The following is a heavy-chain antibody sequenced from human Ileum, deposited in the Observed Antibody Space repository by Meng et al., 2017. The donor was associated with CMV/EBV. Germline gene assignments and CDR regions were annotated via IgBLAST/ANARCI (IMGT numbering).Heavy chain of an antibody. V-gene: IGHV4-39*07. CDR2: IYYSGSM. CDR1: GDSISSGSYY. CDR3: ARDLAPLYDSSSFS. D-gene: IGHD3-22*01. J-gene: IGHJ5*02. Sequence: QGPLRESGPGLLKAWGTRSLTCSVSGDSISSGSYYWGWIRQAPGKGLEWIGSIYYSGSMYRNPSLKSRITMSVDTSKNQFSLKMSSVTTADTATYYCARDLAPLYDSSSFSLGQGTLVTVSS.